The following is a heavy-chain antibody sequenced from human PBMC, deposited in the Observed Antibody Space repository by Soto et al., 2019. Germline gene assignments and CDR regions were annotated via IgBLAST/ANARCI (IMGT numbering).Heavy chain of an antibody. J-gene: IGHJ4*02. V-gene: IGHV1-18*01. CDR3: ARDGDGQRGYSGYDEVY. D-gene: IGHD5-12*01. Sequence: ASVKVSCKASGYTFTSYGISWVRQAPGQGLEWMGWISAYNGNTNYAQKLQGRVTMTTDTSTSTAYMELRSLRSDDTAVYYCARDGDGQRGYSGYDEVYWGQGTLVTVSS. CDR2: ISAYNGNT. CDR1: GYTFTSYG.